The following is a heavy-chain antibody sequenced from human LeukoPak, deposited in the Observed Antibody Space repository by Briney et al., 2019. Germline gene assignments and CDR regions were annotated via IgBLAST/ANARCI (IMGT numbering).Heavy chain of an antibody. CDR3: ARGYTLGQSRKRIGNYYFDY. V-gene: IGHV4-34*01. CDR1: GFTFSDYY. D-gene: IGHD1-7*01. J-gene: IGHJ4*02. CDR2: INHSGST. Sequence: GSLRPSCAASGFTFSDYYMSWIRQPPGKGLERIGEINHSGSTNYNPSLKSRVTISVDTSKNQFSLKLSSVTAADTAVYYCARGYTLGQSRKRIGNYYFDYWGQGTLVTVSS.